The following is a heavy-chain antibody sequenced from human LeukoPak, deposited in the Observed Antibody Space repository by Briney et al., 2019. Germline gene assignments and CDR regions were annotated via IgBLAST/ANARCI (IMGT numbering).Heavy chain of an antibody. Sequence: PSETLSLTCTVSGGSISSYYWSWIRQPPGKGLEWIGYIYYSGSTNYNPSLKSRVTISVDTSKNQFSLKLGSVTAADTAVYYCAREGKVGAAFDYWGQGTLVTVSS. CDR1: GGSISSYY. D-gene: IGHD2-2*01. J-gene: IGHJ4*02. V-gene: IGHV4-59*01. CDR2: IYYSGST. CDR3: AREGKVGAAFDY.